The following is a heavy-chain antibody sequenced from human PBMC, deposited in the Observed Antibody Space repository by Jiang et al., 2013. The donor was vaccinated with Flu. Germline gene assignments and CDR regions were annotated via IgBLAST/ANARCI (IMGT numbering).Heavy chain of an antibody. J-gene: IGHJ4*02. Sequence: GPGLVKPSETLSLTCTVSGGSISSSSYYWGWIRQPPGKGLEWIGSIYYSGSTYYNPSLKSRVTISVDTSKNQFSLNLNSVTAADTAVYYCARGREYGDYFDYWGQGTLVTVSS. CDR1: GGSISSSSYY. CDR2: IYYSGST. D-gene: IGHD4-17*01. V-gene: IGHV4-39*07. CDR3: ARGREYGDYFDY.